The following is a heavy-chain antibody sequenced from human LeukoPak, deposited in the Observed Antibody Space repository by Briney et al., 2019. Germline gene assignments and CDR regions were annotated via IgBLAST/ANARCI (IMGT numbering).Heavy chain of an antibody. V-gene: IGHV3-7*01. CDR1: GFTFSSYW. CDR2: IKQDGSEK. Sequence: PGGSLRLSCAASGFTFSSYWMSWVRHAPGKGLEWVANIKQDGSEKYYVDSVKGRFTISRDNAKNFLYLQMNSLRAEDTAVYYCARAVGAMVTNTFDIWGQGTMVTVSS. D-gene: IGHD5-18*01. J-gene: IGHJ3*02. CDR3: ARAVGAMVTNTFDI.